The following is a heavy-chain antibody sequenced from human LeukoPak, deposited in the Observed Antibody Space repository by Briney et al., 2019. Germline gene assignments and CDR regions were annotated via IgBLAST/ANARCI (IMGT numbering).Heavy chain of an antibody. CDR2: IYYSGST. J-gene: IGHJ4*02. D-gene: IGHD6-19*01. V-gene: IGHV4-59*08. CDR1: GGSISNKY. Sequence: SETLSLTCTVSGGSISNKYWSWIRQPPGKGLEWIGYIYYSGSTNYNPSLKSRVTILVDTSKNQFSLKLSSVTAADTAVYYCARQKARGSIAVAGRPFDYWGQGTLVTVSS. CDR3: ARQKARGSIAVAGRPFDY.